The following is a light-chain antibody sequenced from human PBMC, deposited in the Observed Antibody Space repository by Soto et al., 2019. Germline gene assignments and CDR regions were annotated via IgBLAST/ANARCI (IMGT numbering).Light chain of an antibody. V-gene: IGKV1-39*01. CDR1: QSISSY. J-gene: IGKJ4*01. CDR3: QQSYGTPLT. CDR2: AAS. Sequence: DIQMTQSPSSLSASVGDRVTITCRASQSISSYLNWYQQKPGKAPKLLIYAASSLQSGVPSRFSGSGSGTDFTLTISSLQREDIATYYCQQSYGTPLTFGGGIKVEIK.